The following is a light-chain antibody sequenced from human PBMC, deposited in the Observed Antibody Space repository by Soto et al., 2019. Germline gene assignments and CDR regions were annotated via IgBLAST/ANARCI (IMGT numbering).Light chain of an antibody. CDR2: NVD. CDR1: SSDIGGLNY. Sequence: QSALTQPASVSGSPGQSITISCSGRSSDIGGLNYVSWYQQHPGKVPKLIIYNVDNRPSGISDRFSASKSGNTASLTISGLQAADEAHYYCSSYTSVPSPQWVFAGGTKLTVL. CDR3: SSYTSVPSPQWV. J-gene: IGLJ3*02. V-gene: IGLV2-14*03.